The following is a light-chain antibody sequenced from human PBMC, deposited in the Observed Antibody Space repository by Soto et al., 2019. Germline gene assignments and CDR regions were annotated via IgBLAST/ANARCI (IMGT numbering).Light chain of an antibody. CDR1: SSDVGSYNL. CDR3: SSYAGSRTYV. Sequence: QSVLTQPASVSGSPGQSITISCTGTSSDVGSYNLVSWYQQHPGKAPKLMIYEGSKRPSGVSNRFSGSRSGNMASLTISGLLAEDEADYYCSSYAGSRTYVFGTGTKVTVL. J-gene: IGLJ1*01. CDR2: EGS. V-gene: IGLV2-23*01.